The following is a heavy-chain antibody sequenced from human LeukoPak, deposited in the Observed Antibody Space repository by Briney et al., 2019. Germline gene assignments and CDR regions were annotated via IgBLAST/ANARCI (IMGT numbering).Heavy chain of an antibody. CDR1: SGSITSYY. V-gene: IGHV4-59*08. D-gene: IGHD4-23*01. Sequence: SETLSLTCTVSSGSITSYYWSWIRQPPGKGLEYIGHIYYTGTTDYNPSLKSRVTISVDTSKNQFSLKLSSVTAADTAVYYCARREYGGFDYWGQGTLVTVSS. CDR3: ARREYGGFDY. J-gene: IGHJ4*02. CDR2: IYYTGTT.